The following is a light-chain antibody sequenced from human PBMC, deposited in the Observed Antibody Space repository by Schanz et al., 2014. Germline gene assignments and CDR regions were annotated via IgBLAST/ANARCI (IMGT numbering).Light chain of an antibody. Sequence: QSVLTQPASVSGSPGQSITISCTGTSSDVGGYNYVSWYQQHPGKAPKLMIYDVSNRPSGVSNRFSGSKSGNTASLAITGLQAEDEADYYCQSYDSSLSAYVVFGGGTKLTV. V-gene: IGLV2-14*01. CDR3: QSYDSSLSAYVV. CDR2: DVS. CDR1: SSDVGGYNY. J-gene: IGLJ2*01.